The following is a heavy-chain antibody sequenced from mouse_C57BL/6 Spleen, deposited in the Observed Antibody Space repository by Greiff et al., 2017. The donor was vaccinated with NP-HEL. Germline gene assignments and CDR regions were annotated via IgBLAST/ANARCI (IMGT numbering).Heavy chain of an antibody. CDR3: ARLSNHEAWFAY. J-gene: IGHJ3*01. CDR1: GYTFTSYW. Sequence: QVQLQQSGAELVRPGSSVKLSCKASGYTFTSYWMHWVKQRPIQGLEWIGNIDPSDSETHYNQKFKDKATLTVDKSSSTAYMQLSSLTSEDSAVYYCARLSNHEAWFAYWGQGTLVTVSA. V-gene: IGHV1-52*01. CDR2: IDPSDSET. D-gene: IGHD2-5*01.